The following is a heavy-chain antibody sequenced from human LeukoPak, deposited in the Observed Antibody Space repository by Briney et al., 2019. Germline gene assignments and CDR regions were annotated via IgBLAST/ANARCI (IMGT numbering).Heavy chain of an antibody. J-gene: IGHJ6*02. Sequence: PSETLSLTCTGSGGSISSYHWSWIRQPPWKGLEWIGYIYYTGSTNYNPSLKSRVTISIDTSKNQFSLKLSSVTAADTAVYYCARAPYSSTPNYYGVDLWGQGTTVTVSS. D-gene: IGHD6-13*01. CDR3: ARAPYSSTPNYYGVDL. CDR2: IYYTGST. V-gene: IGHV4-59*01. CDR1: GGSISSYH.